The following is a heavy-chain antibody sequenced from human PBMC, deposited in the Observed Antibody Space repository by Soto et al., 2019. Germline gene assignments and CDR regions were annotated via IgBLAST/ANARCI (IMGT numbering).Heavy chain of an antibody. V-gene: IGHV3-11*01. CDR1: GFTFSDYY. CDR3: ALCGTPPPQCDYFEY. CDR2: ISRSSTSI. J-gene: IGHJ4*02. Sequence: GGSLRLSCAASGFTFSDYYMSWVRQAPGEGLEWVSYISRSSTSIYYTDSVKGRFTISRDDAKKSLYLQMNSLRAEDTAVYFCALCGTPPPQCDYFEYGGRGPLVTVPS. D-gene: IGHD2-21*01.